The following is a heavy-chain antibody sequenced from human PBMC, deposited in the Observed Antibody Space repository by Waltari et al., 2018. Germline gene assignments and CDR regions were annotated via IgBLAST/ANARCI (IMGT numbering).Heavy chain of an antibody. V-gene: IGHV1-2*06. CDR2: INPKRGGT. Sequence: QVQLVQSGAEVKKPGASVKVSCKASGYTFTGYYMHWVRQAPGQGLEWMGRINPKRGGTKYAEKFQGRVTMTRDTSISTAYMELSRLRSYDTAVYYCARDRRYCTNGVCDRPRVDYWGQGTLVTVSS. CDR1: GYTFTGYY. D-gene: IGHD2-8*01. CDR3: ARDRRYCTNGVCDRPRVDY. J-gene: IGHJ4*02.